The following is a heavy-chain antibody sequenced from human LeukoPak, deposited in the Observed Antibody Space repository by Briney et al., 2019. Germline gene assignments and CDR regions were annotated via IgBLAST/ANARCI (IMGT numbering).Heavy chain of an antibody. Sequence: GGSLRLSCLTSGFTFRDYGLGWVRQAPGMGLEWVSFTRSKIYGGAPEYAASGRGRFSVSRDDSESIAYLQMNNLKSEDTAVYYCARGQTVPGAKYYFDFWSPGTLVTVSS. D-gene: IGHD2/OR15-2a*01. J-gene: IGHJ4*02. V-gene: IGHV3-49*04. CDR1: GFTFRDYG. CDR2: TRSKIYGGAP. CDR3: ARGQTVPGAKYYFDF.